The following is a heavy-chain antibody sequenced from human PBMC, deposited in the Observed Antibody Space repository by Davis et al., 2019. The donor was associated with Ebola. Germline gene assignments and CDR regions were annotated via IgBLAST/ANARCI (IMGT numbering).Heavy chain of an antibody. Sequence: GESLKISCSASGFTFTSYAMHWVRQAPGQRLEWMGWINAGNGNTKYSQKFQGRVTITRDTSASTAYMELSSLRSEDTAVYYCAREGGGVADFYYYGMDVWGQGTTVTVSS. V-gene: IGHV1-3*01. D-gene: IGHD3-16*01. CDR1: GFTFTSYA. J-gene: IGHJ6*02. CDR3: AREGGGVADFYYYGMDV. CDR2: INAGNGNT.